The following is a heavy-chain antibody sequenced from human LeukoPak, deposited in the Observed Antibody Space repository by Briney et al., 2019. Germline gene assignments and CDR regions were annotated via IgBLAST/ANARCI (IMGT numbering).Heavy chain of an antibody. CDR3: AGYGGDWYPES. J-gene: IGHJ4*02. V-gene: IGHV4-39*07. CDR1: GGSISSSSYY. D-gene: IGHD6-19*01. CDR2: IYYSGST. Sequence: SETLSLTCTVSGGSISSSSYYWGWIRQPPGKGLEWIGSIYYSGSTYYNPSLESRLRISVDRTKQQFYLTLTSVTAADTAVYYCAGYGGDWYPESWGQGTLVTISS.